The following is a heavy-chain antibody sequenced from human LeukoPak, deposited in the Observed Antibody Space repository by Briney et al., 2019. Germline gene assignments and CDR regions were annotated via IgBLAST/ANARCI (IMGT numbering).Heavy chain of an antibody. V-gene: IGHV3-64*01. CDR2: IRGDGSST. D-gene: IGHD6-19*01. CDR1: GFSFSAYI. CDR3: TRRYGGHSGWAGYHDS. J-gene: IGHJ4*02. Sequence: GGSLRLSCVASGFSFSAYIMHWVRQAPGKGLEYVSAIRGDGSSTFYPNSVKGRFTISRDNSKSTLYLQMGSLRAEDTAVYYCTRRYGGHSGWAGYHDSWGQGTLVTVSS.